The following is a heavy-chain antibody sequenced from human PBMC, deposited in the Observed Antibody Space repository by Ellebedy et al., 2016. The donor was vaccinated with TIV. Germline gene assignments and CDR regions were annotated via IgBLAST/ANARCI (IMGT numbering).Heavy chain of an antibody. CDR2: INAGNGNT. Sequence: AASVKVSCKASGYTFTSYAMHWVRQAPGQRLEWMGWINAGNGNTKYSQKFQGRVTITRDTSASTAYMELSSLRSEDTAVYYCARSYSNYYYYYYGMDVWGQGTTVTVSS. J-gene: IGHJ6*02. CDR3: ARSYSNYYYYYYGMDV. V-gene: IGHV1-3*01. D-gene: IGHD4-11*01. CDR1: GYTFTSYA.